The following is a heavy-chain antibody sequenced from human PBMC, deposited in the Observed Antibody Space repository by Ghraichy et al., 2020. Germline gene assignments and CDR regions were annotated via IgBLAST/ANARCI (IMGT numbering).Heavy chain of an antibody. D-gene: IGHD6-19*01. CDR2: IYAGGNT. V-gene: IGHV3-53*01. J-gene: IGHJ3*01. CDR3: AGWLENAFDV. CDR1: GFSVSNNY. Sequence: GGSLRLSCAASGFSVSNNYMNWVRQAPGKGLEWVSVIYAGGNTHYADSAAGRFTISRDNSNNTLFLQMNSLRVEDTVVYYCAGWLENAFDVWGQGTMVTVSS.